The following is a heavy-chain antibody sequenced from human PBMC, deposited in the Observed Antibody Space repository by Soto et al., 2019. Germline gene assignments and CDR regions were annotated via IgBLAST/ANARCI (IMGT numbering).Heavy chain of an antibody. V-gene: IGHV4-31*02. D-gene: IGHD6-13*01. CDR1: GGSISSGGYY. Sequence: LCGGSISSGGYYWSWIRQHPGKGLEWIGYIYYSGSTYYNPSLKSRVTISVDTSKNQFSLKLSSVTAADTAVYYCARAARTIAAAAYIDYWGQGTLVTVSS. CDR3: ARAARTIAAAAYIDY. J-gene: IGHJ4*02. CDR2: IYYSGST.